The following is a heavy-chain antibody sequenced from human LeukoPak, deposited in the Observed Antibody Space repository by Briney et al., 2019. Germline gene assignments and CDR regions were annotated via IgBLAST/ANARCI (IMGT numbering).Heavy chain of an antibody. CDR3: ASSEMATTY. CDR2: INHSGST. Sequence: SETLSLTCAVYGGSFSGYYWSWIRQPPGKGLEWIGEINHSGSTNYNPSLKSRVTISVDTSKNQFSLKLSSVTAAATAVYYCASSEMATTYWGQGTLVTVSS. J-gene: IGHJ4*02. CDR1: GGSFSGYY. D-gene: IGHD5-24*01. V-gene: IGHV4-34*01.